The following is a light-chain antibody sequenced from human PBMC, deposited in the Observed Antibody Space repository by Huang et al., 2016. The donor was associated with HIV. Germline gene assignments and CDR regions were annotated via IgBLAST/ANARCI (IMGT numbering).Light chain of an antibody. CDR2: KVS. CDR1: HSLLQSDGKTH. V-gene: IGKV2-30*02. Sequence: DVVMTQSPLSLPVTLGQPASISCRSSHSLLQSDGKTHLSWFHQRPGQSPRRLIYKVSNRDSGVPDRFSGSGSGTDFTLKISRVEAEDVGVYYCLQDAFWPLTVGGGTKVEIK. CDR3: LQDAFWPLT. J-gene: IGKJ4*01.